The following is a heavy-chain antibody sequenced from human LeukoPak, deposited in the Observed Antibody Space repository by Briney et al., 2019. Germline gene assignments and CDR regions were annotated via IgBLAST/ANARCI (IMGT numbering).Heavy chain of an antibody. CDR3: ARGGPAARLITFGGVTDY. J-gene: IGHJ4*02. V-gene: IGHV1-18*01. CDR2: INAYNGNT. CDR1: GYTFSSDG. D-gene: IGHD3-16*01. Sequence: GASVKVSCKASGYTFSSDGISWVRQAPGQGLEWMGWINAYNGNTNYAQKLQGRVTMTTDTSTSTAYMELRNLRSDDTAVYYCARGGPAARLITFGGVTDYWGQGTLVTVSS.